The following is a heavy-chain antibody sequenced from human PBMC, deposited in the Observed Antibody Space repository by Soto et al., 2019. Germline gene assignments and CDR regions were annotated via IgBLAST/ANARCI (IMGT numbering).Heavy chain of an antibody. CDR1: GFTFSSYA. Sequence: EVQLLESGGGLVQPEGSLRLSCAASGFTFSSYAMSWVRQAPGKGLEWVSAISGSGGSTYYADSVKGRFTISRDNSKNTLYLQMNSLRAEDTAVYYCAKDLLRGVVTAISDYWGQGTLVTVSS. V-gene: IGHV3-23*01. CDR2: ISGSGGST. D-gene: IGHD2-21*02. J-gene: IGHJ4*02. CDR3: AKDLLRGVVTAISDY.